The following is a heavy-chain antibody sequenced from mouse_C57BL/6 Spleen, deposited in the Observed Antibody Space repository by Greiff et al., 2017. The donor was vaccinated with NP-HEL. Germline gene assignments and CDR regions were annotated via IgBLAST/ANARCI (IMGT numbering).Heavy chain of an antibody. V-gene: IGHV1-82*01. J-gene: IGHJ3*01. CDR2: IYPGDGDT. CDR1: GYAFSSSW. CDR3: ARHFTTVVDGWFAY. Sequence: VQLQQSGPELVKPGASVKISCKASGYAFSSSWMNWVKQRPGKGLEWIGRIYPGDGDTNYNGKFKGKATLTADKSSSTAYMQLSSLTSEDSAVYFCARHFTTVVDGWFAYWGQGTLVTVSA. D-gene: IGHD1-1*01.